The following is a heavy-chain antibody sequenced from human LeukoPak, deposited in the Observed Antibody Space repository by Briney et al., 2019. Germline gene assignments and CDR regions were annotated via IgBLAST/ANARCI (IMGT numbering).Heavy chain of an antibody. J-gene: IGHJ4*02. D-gene: IGHD3-10*01. CDR2: IKQYGSQK. CDR3: ARGKEYYGSGKD. Sequence: GGSLRLSCAASGFTFSSYWMSWVRQAPGKGLECVANIKQYGSQKYYVDSVKGRFTISRDNAKNSLYLQMNSLRAEDTAVYYCARGKEYYGSGKDWGQGTLVTVSS. V-gene: IGHV3-7*01. CDR1: GFTFSSYW.